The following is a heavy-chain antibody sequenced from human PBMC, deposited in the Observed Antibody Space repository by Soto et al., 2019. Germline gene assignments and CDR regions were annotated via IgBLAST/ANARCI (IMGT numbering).Heavy chain of an antibody. CDR3: ARRSSGYYYGNFDY. J-gene: IGHJ4*02. D-gene: IGHD3-22*01. Sequence: LSLTCTVSGGSISNGDYYWNWIRQPPGKGLEWIGYIYHSGSTYYNPSLKSRVTISIDTSKKQFSLKVSSVTAADTAVYFCARRSSGYYYGNFDYWGQGTLVTVSS. V-gene: IGHV4-30-4*01. CDR2: IYHSGST. CDR1: GGSISNGDYY.